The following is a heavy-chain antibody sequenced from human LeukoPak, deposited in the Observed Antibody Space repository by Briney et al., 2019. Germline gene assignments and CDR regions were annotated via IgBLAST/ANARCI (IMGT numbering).Heavy chain of an antibody. V-gene: IGHV3-53*01. Sequence: GGSLRLSCTVSGFTVSSNSWSWVRQAPGKGLEWVSFIYSGGNTHYSDSVKGRFTISRDNAKNSLYLQMSSLRAEDTAVYYCARDKVVGPTHFDYWGQGTLVTVSS. CDR2: IYSGGNT. CDR1: GFTVSSNS. J-gene: IGHJ4*02. CDR3: ARDKVVGPTHFDY. D-gene: IGHD1-26*01.